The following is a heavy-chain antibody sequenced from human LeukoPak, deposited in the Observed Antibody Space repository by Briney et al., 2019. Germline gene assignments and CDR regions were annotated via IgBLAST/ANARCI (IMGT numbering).Heavy chain of an antibody. Sequence: GASVKVSCKASGYTFTSYYIHWVRQAPGQGLEWMGWINPNSGGTNYAQKFQGRVTMTRGTSISTAYMDLSRLRSDDTAVYYCARGSIVGATFDYFDYWGQGTLVTVSS. CDR2: INPNSGGT. CDR1: GYTFTSYY. D-gene: IGHD1-26*01. J-gene: IGHJ4*02. CDR3: ARGSIVGATFDYFDY. V-gene: IGHV1-2*02.